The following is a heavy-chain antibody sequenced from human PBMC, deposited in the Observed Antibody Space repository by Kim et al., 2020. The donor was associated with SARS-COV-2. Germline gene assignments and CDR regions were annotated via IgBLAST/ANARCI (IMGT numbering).Heavy chain of an antibody. D-gene: IGHD3-10*01. Sequence: GGSLRLSCAASGFTVSSNYMSWVRQAPGKGLEWVSVIYSGGSTYYADSVKGRFTISRHNSKNTLYLQMNSLRAEDTAVYYCARGGGIRITMVRGVHRNDAFDICGQGTMVTVSS. CDR3: ARGGGIRITMVRGVHRNDAFDI. J-gene: IGHJ3*02. CDR2: IYSGGST. V-gene: IGHV3-53*04. CDR1: GFTVSSNY.